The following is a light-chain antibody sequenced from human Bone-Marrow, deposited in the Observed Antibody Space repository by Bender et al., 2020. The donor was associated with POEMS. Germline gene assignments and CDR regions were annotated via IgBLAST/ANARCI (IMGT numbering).Light chain of an antibody. CDR3: SSYTSISTWV. CDR1: DSDVGHYTY. V-gene: IGLV2-14*03. Sequence: QSALTQPASVSGSPGQSITISCTGTDSDVGHYTYISWYQQHPGKAPKLLIFDVNNRPSGVSHRFSGSKSGNTASLTISGLQAEDEADYYCSSYTSISTWVFGGGTKVTVL. CDR2: DVN. J-gene: IGLJ3*02.